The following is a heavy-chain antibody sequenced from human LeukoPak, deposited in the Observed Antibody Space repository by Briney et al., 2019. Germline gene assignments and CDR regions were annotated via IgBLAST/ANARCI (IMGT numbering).Heavy chain of an antibody. CDR1: GFTFDDYG. V-gene: IGHV4-34*01. CDR3: ARGGSFYGDITRGFVDY. Sequence: GSLRLSCAASGFTFDDYGMSWVRQAPGKGLEWIGEINHSGSTNYNPSLKSRVTISVDTSKNQFSLKLSSVTAADTAVYYCARGGSFYGDITRGFVDYWGQGTLVTVSS. D-gene: IGHD4-17*01. J-gene: IGHJ4*02. CDR2: INHSGST.